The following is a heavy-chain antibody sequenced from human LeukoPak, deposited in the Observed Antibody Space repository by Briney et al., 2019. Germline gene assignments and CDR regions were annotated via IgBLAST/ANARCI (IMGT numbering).Heavy chain of an antibody. V-gene: IGHV4-39*07. D-gene: IGHD6-13*01. CDR1: GDSISSSNSY. CDR3: ARQSAGETSSWYPIYAFDV. J-gene: IGHJ3*01. Sequence: SETLSLTCAVSGDSISSSNSYWGWIRQPPGKGLAWIGSIYFGGSTYYNPSLKSRVTIPVDTSKNQFSLKLSSVTAADTAVYYCARQSAGETSSWYPIYAFDVWGQGTMVTVSS. CDR2: IYFGGST.